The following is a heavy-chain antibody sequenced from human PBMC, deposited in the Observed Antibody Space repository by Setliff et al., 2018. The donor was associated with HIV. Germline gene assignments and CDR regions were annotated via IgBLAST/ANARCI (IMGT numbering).Heavy chain of an antibody. CDR3: AGGSAGLDY. D-gene: IGHD6-13*01. CDR1: GFTFDDYG. Sequence: PGGSLRLSCGASGFTFDDYGMSWVRQAPGKGLEWVSGINWNGGSTTYADSVKGRFTISRDNAENSLYLQMNNLRADDTAFYYCAGGSAGLDYWGQGTLVTVSS. J-gene: IGHJ4*02. V-gene: IGHV3-20*04. CDR2: INWNGGST.